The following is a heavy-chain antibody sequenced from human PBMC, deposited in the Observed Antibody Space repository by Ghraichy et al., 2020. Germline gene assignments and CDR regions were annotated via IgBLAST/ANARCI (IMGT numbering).Heavy chain of an antibody. CDR1: GFTFNNAW. CDR2: IRSTTDGGRI. J-gene: IGHJ3*02. CDR3: TTDYHTSGYYGLGAFDS. Sequence: GGSLRLSCAASGFTFNNAWMTWVRQVPGKGLEWVGRIRSTTDGGRIDYAATVKGRFIISRNDSKHTLYLQMNSLKTEDTPVYYCTTDYHTSGYYGLGAFDSWGQGTWVTV. V-gene: IGHV3-15*01. D-gene: IGHD3-22*01.